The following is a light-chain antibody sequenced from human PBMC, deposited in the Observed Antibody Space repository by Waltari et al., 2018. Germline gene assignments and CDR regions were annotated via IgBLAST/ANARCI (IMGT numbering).Light chain of an antibody. V-gene: IGLV6-57*03. CDR1: SGRLASNY. CDR2: ESN. Sequence: NFMLTQPHSVSESPGKTVTISCPRSSGRLASNYVQWYQQRPGSGPTTVIYESNERPSGVPDRFSGSVDSSSNSASLTISGLKTEDEADYYCHSYDSNNQVFGGGTKLTVL. J-gene: IGLJ3*02. CDR3: HSYDSNNQV.